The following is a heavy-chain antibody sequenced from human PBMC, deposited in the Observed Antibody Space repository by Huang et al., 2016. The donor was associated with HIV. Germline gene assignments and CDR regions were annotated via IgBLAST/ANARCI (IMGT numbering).Heavy chain of an antibody. CDR2: LNPNSGKT. J-gene: IGHJ4*02. CDR3: ARLTSGWYQDY. V-gene: IGHV1-8*01. CDR1: GYIFSNYD. D-gene: IGHD6-19*01. Sequence: QVQLVQSGPEVKKPGASVKVSCHTSGYIFSNYDINWVRQAHGQGLQLRGWLNPNSGKTAYGQNFQGRVTLTRSTSTGAAYMVLNSLTSQDTAVYYCARLTSGWYQDYWGQGTLVTVSS.